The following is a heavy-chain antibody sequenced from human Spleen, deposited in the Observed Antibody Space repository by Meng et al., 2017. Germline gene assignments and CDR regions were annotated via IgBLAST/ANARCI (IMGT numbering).Heavy chain of an antibody. CDR3: ARFHYYGMDV. Sequence: EVQLLQSGGGWVQLGGSLRLSCAASGFTFSSYAISWVRQAPGKGLVWVSRVNSDGSSTSYADSVKGRFTMSRDNAKNTLYLQMNSLRDEDTAVYYCARFHYYGMDVWGQGTTVTVSS. CDR1: GFTFSSYA. CDR2: VNSDGSST. J-gene: IGHJ6*02. V-gene: IGHV3-74*02.